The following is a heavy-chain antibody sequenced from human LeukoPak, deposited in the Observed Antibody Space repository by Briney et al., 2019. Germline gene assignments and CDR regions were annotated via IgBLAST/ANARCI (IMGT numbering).Heavy chain of an antibody. CDR2: INTNTGNP. J-gene: IGHJ5*02. V-gene: IGHV7-4-1*02. CDR3: ARDPLPAPHYYGSGSYVGNWFDP. D-gene: IGHD3-10*01. CDR1: GYTFTSYA. Sequence: ASVKVSCKASGYTFTSYAMNWVRQAPGQGLEWMGWINTNTGNPTYAQGFTGRFVFSLDTSVSTAYLQISSLKAEDTAVYYCARDPLPAPHYYGSGSYVGNWFDPWGQGTQVTVSS.